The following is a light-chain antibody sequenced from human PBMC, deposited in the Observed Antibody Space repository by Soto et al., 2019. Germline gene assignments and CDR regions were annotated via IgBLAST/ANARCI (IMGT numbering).Light chain of an antibody. V-gene: IGLV1-40*01. J-gene: IGLJ2*01. CDR3: QSYASSLSGSV. Sequence: QSVLTQPPSVSGAPGQRGTIACTGSRSNLGAGNDVHWYQPLPGTAPKLLIYGNNNRPSGVPDRFSGSKSGTSASLAITGLQAEDEADYYCQSYASSLSGSVFGGGTKLTVL. CDR2: GNN. CDR1: RSNLGAGND.